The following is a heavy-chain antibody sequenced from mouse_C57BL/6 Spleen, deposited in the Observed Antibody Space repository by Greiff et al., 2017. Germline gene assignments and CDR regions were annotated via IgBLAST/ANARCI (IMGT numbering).Heavy chain of an antibody. J-gene: IGHJ3*01. V-gene: IGHV1-82*01. CDR3: AGDYDQGAWFAY. Sequence: LVESGPELVKPGASVKISCKASGYAFSSSWMNWVKQRPGKGLEWIGRIYPGDGDTNYNGKFKGKATLTADKSSSTAYMQLSSLTSEDSAVYFCAGDYDQGAWFAYWGQGTLVTVSA. D-gene: IGHD2-4*01. CDR1: GYAFSSSW. CDR2: IYPGDGDT.